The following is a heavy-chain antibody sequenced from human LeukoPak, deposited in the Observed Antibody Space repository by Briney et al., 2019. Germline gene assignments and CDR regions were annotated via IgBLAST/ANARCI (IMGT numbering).Heavy chain of an antibody. CDR1: GGTFSSYA. Sequence: RASVKVSCKASGGTFSSYAISWVRQAPGQGLEWMGGIIPIFGTADYAQKFQGRVTITADESTSTAYMELSSLRSEDTAVYYCARALYYDSSGYDYWGQGTLVTVSS. D-gene: IGHD3-22*01. J-gene: IGHJ4*02. CDR3: ARALYYDSSGYDY. CDR2: IIPIFGTA. V-gene: IGHV1-69*13.